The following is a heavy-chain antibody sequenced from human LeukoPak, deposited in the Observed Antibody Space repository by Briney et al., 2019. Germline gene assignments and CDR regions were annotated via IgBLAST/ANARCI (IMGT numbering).Heavy chain of an antibody. D-gene: IGHD6-13*01. J-gene: IGHJ6*04. Sequence: GASVKLSCKASGYTFTSYGISWVRHAPGQGLEWMGWISAYNGNTNYAQKPQGRVTMTTDTSTSTAYMELRSLRSDDTAVYYCASPSREGSSWSMDVWGKGTTVTVSS. CDR3: ASPSREGSSWSMDV. CDR1: GYTFTSYG. V-gene: IGHV1-18*01. CDR2: ISAYNGNT.